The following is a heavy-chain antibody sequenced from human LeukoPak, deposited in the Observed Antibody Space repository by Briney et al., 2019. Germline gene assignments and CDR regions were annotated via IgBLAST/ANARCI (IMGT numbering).Heavy chain of an antibody. CDR1: GFTFSGYW. D-gene: IGHD2/OR15-2a*01. Sequence: RGSLRLSCAASGFTFSGYWMHWVRQAPGKGLVWVSIINTDGSTTRYADSVKGRFTISRDNAKNTLYLQINSPRVEDTAVYFCARDTSRTMDVWGQGTTVTV. V-gene: IGHV3-74*01. CDR3: ARDTSRTMDV. J-gene: IGHJ6*02. CDR2: INTDGSTT.